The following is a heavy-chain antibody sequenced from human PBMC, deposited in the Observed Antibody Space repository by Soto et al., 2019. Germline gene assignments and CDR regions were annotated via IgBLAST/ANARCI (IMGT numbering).Heavy chain of an antibody. CDR2: INAGNGNT. D-gene: IGHD3-22*01. V-gene: IGHV1-3*05. J-gene: IGHJ3*02. CDR3: ASDTLYYDSSGRHDAFDI. Sequence: QVQLVQSGAEEKKPGASVKVSCKASGYTFTSYAMHWVRQAPGQRLEWMGWINAGNGNTKYSQKFQGRVTITRDTSASTAYMELSSLRSEDTAVYYRASDTLYYDSSGRHDAFDIWGQGTMVTVSS. CDR1: GYTFTSYA.